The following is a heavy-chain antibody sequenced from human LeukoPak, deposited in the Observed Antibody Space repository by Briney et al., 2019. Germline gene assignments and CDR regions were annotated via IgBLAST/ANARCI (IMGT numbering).Heavy chain of an antibody. V-gene: IGHV1-46*01. CDR3: AREVEFCGGDCYSAGGFDP. D-gene: IGHD2-21*02. CDR2: INPSGGST. J-gene: IGHJ5*02. Sequence: ASVKVSCKASGYTFTSYYMHWVRQAPGQGLEWMGIINPSGGSTSYAQKFQGRVTMTRDTSTSTVYMELSSLRSEDTAVYYCAREVEFCGGDCYSAGGFDPRGQGTLVTVSS. CDR1: GYTFTSYY.